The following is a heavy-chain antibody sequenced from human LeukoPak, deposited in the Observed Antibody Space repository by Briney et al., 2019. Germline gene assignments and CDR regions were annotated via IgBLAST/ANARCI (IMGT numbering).Heavy chain of an antibody. Sequence: AGGSLRLSCAASGFTFSNAWMSWVRQGPGKGLEWVSYISSTSGTIYYADSVKGRFTISRDNAKNSLYLQMNSLRDEDTAVYYCARDYYGMDVWGQGTTVTVSS. V-gene: IGHV3-48*02. CDR2: ISSTSGTI. J-gene: IGHJ6*02. CDR3: ARDYYGMDV. CDR1: GFTFSNAW.